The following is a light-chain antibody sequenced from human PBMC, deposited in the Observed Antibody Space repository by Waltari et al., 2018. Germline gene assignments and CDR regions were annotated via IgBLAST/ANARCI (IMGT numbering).Light chain of an antibody. CDR2: NND. CDR3: AAWDDSLNWV. J-gene: IGLJ3*02. V-gene: IGLV1-44*01. CDR1: IPHLGTNH. Sequence: QSVLTQPPSASGTPGQRVPISCSGSIPHLGTNHKFWYQHLPGTAPKLLIYNNDQRPSGVPDRFSGSKSGTSASLAISGLQSEDEADYYCAAWDDSLNWVFGGGTKVTVL.